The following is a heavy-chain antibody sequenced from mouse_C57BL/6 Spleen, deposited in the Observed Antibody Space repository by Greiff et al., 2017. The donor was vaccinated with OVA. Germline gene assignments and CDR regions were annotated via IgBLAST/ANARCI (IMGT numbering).Heavy chain of an antibody. V-gene: IGHV5-17*01. CDR1: GFTFSDYG. J-gene: IGHJ1*03. Sequence: EVQLVESGGGLVKPGGSLKLSCAASGFTFSDYGMHWVRQAPEQGLEWVAYISSGGSTIYYADTVKGRFTISRDHARNTLFLQMTSLRSEDTAMYYCAGADWEWYFDVWGTGTTVTVSS. CDR2: ISSGGSTI. CDR3: AGADWEWYFDV. D-gene: IGHD4-1*01.